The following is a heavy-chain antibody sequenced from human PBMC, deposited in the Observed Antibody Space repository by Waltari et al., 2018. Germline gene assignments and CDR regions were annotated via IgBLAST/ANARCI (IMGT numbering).Heavy chain of an antibody. CDR3: TRDANVGAPPPIGY. CDR2: ISRRGRA. V-gene: IGHV4-39*07. J-gene: IGHJ4*02. D-gene: IGHD3-16*01. Sequence: QLQLQESGPGLVKPSETLFLTCNVSGGSISDTSYFWGWVRQPPGKGLEWIGSISRRGRALYKSYLTRRATISVDNAKNQLYLKLTSLAAADTATYYCTRDANVGAPPPIGYWGQGALVTVS. CDR1: GGSISDTSYF.